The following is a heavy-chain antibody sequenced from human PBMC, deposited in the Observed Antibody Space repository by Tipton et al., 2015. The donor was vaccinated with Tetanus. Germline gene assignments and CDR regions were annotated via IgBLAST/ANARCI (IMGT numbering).Heavy chain of an antibody. CDR2: ISSSGSTI. CDR1: GFTFSSYE. D-gene: IGHD3-3*01. Sequence: SLRLSCAASGFTFSSYEMNWVRQAPGKGLEWVSYISSSGSTIYYADSVKGRFTISRDNAKNSLYLQMNSLRAEDTAVYYCAREGDGYDFWSGYDYWGQGTLVTVSS. V-gene: IGHV3-48*03. CDR3: AREGDGYDFWSGYDY. J-gene: IGHJ4*02.